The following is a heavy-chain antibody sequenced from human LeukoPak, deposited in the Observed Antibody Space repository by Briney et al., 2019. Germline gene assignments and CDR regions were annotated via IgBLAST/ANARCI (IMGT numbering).Heavy chain of an antibody. Sequence: GGSLRLSCAASGFTFSSSWMHWVRQAPGKGLVWVSRIISDGSITSYADSVKGRFTISRDNAKNTVYLQMNSLRAEDTAAYYCAREWVGWGQGTLVTVSS. CDR3: AREWVG. J-gene: IGHJ4*02. D-gene: IGHD1-26*01. V-gene: IGHV3-74*01. CDR1: GFTFSSSW. CDR2: IISDGSIT.